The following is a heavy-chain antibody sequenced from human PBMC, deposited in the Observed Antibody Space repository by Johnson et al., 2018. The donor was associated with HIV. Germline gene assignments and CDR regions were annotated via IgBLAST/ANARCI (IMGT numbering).Heavy chain of an antibody. V-gene: IGHV3-30*04. CDR3: ARDCSYGSNDAFDI. Sequence: QVQLVESGGGVVQPGRSLRLSCAASGFTFSSYAMHWVRQAPGKGLEWVAVISYDGSNKYYADSVKGRFTISRDNSKNTLYLQMNSLRAEDTAVYYCARDCSYGSNDAFDIWCQGTMVTVSS. D-gene: IGHD5-18*01. J-gene: IGHJ3*02. CDR2: ISYDGSNK. CDR1: GFTFSSYA.